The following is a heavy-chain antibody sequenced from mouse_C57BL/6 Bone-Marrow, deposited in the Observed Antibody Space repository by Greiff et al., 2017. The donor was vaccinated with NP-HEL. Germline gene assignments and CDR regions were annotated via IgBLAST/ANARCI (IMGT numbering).Heavy chain of an antibody. J-gene: IGHJ1*03. CDR1: GYSFTGYF. CDR3: TKARGSSYVECYFDV. V-gene: IGHV1-20*01. Sequence: VQLQQSGPELVKPGDSVKISCKASGYSFTGYFMNWVMQSHGKSLEWIGRINPYNGDTFYNQKFKGKATLTVDKSSSTAHMELRSLTSEDSAVYYCTKARGSSYVECYFDVWGTGTTVTVSS. D-gene: IGHD1-1*01. CDR2: INPYNGDT.